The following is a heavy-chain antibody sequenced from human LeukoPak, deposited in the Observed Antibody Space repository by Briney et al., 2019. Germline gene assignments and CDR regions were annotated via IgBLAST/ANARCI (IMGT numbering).Heavy chain of an antibody. CDR2: ISGSGGST. D-gene: IGHD5-12*01. V-gene: IGHV3-23*01. CDR1: GFTFSSYA. J-gene: IGHJ4*02. Sequence: GGSLRLSCAASGFTFSSYAMSWVRQAPGKGLEWVSGISGSGGSTYYADFVKGRFTISRDNSKNTLYLQMNSLRAEDTAVYYCAKDGREWPRSLDYWGQGTLVTVSS. CDR3: AKDGREWPRSLDY.